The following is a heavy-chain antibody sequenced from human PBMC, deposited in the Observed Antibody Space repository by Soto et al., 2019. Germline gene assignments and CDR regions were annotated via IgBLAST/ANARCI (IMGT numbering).Heavy chain of an antibody. CDR2: ISNNGDTA. CDR3: AKSRVFIGAIVTLLDS. D-gene: IGHD3-10*01. V-gene: IGHV3-23*01. CDR1: GFTFSSYA. Sequence: EVQLLESGGGLVQPGGSLTLSCATSGFTFSSYAMVWVRQAAEKGLEWVASISNNGDTAYYADSVKGRFTISRGNSENSVYLQMNGLREDDTALYFCAKSRVFIGAIVTLLDSWGQGTQVTVSS. J-gene: IGHJ4*02.